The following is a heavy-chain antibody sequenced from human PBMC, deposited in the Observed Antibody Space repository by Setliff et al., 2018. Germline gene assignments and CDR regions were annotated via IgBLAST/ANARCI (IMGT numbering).Heavy chain of an antibody. Sequence: SETLSLTCTVSDGSIVSKSFYWGWMRQPPGKGLEWIGSFYYNTGATYYNPSLEGRGTISVDTSKNQFSLRLSSVTAADTAFYYCARHPDGRIVPFDYWGQGILVTVSS. D-gene: IGHD1-26*01. CDR3: ARHPDGRIVPFDY. CDR2: FYYNTGAT. V-gene: IGHV4-39*01. CDR1: DGSIVSKSFY. J-gene: IGHJ4*02.